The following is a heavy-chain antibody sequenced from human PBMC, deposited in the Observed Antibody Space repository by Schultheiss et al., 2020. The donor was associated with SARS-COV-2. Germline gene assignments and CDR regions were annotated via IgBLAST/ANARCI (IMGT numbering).Heavy chain of an antibody. V-gene: IGHV3-23*01. CDR2: ISGSGGST. Sequence: GESLKISCAASGFTFSSYAMSWVRQAPGKGLEWVSAISGSGGSTYYADSVKGRFTISRDNSKNTLYLQMNSLRAEDTAVYYCARDLRLRRSGWLANYYYYYGMDVWGQGTTVTVSS. J-gene: IGHJ6*02. CDR1: GFTFSSYA. D-gene: IGHD6-19*01. CDR3: ARDLRLRRSGWLANYYYYYGMDV.